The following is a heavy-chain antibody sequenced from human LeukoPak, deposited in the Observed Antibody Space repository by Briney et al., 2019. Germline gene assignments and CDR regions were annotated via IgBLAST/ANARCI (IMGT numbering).Heavy chain of an antibody. Sequence: GGSLRLSCAASGFTFSSYGMHWVRQAPGKGLEWVAFIRYDGNNKYYADSVKGRFTISRDNSKNTLYLQMNSLRAEDTAVYYCARDHGSGWFYYMDVWGKGTTVTISS. J-gene: IGHJ6*03. CDR2: IRYDGNNK. D-gene: IGHD6-19*01. CDR1: GFTFSSYG. V-gene: IGHV3-30*02. CDR3: ARDHGSGWFYYMDV.